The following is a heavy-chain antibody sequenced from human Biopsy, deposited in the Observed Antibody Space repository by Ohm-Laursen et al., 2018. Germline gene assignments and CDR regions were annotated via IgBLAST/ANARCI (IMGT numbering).Heavy chain of an antibody. V-gene: IGHV4-39*01. CDR2: IYNTETT. Sequence: GTLSLTCTVSGGSISSSTTYYWAWLRQPPGKGLEWIGSIYNTETTFYNPSHKSRVTISVDTSTNQFSLKVSSVTAADTALYFCAGHPTGFWFDPWGHGTLVTVSS. CDR1: GGSISSSTTYY. J-gene: IGHJ5*02. CDR3: AGHPTGFWFDP.